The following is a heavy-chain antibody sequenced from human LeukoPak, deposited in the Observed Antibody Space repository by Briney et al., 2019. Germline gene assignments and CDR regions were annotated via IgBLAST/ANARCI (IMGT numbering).Heavy chain of an antibody. J-gene: IGHJ4*02. V-gene: IGHV3-49*04. CDR2: IRSKAYGGTT. D-gene: IGHD6-19*01. CDR3: TRNTLGVVAVAGPFDY. CDR1: GFTFGDYA. Sequence: PGGSLRLSCTASGFTFGDYAMSWVRQAPGKGLEWVGFIRSKAYGGTTEYAASVKGRFTISRDDSKSIAYLQMNSLKTEDTAVYYCTRNTLGVVAVAGPFDYWGQGTLVTVPS.